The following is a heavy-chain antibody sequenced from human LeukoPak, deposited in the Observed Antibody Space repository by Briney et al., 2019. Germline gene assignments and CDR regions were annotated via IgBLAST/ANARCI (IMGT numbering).Heavy chain of an antibody. D-gene: IGHD1-26*01. V-gene: IGHV4-30-4*01. CDR3: ARLPYGATVPTYFDY. J-gene: IGHJ4*02. CDR2: IYYSGST. Sequence: PSQTLSLTCTVSGGSISSGDYYWSWIRQPPGKGLEWIGYIYYSGSTYYNPSLKSRVTISVDTSKNQFPLKLSSVTAADTAVYYCARLPYGATVPTYFDYWGQGTLVTVSS. CDR1: GGSISSGDYY.